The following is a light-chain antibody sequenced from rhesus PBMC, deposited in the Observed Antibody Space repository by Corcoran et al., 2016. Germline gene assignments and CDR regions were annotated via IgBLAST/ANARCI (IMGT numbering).Light chain of an antibody. Sequence: DIQMTQSPSSLSASVGDRVTVTRRASQGINKELSGYQQKLGKAPTLLIYAASSLQTGVSSRFSGSGCGTAYTLTISSLQPEDVATFYCLQDYTTPFTFGPGTKLDIK. CDR2: AAS. CDR1: QGINKE. V-gene: IGKV1-94*01. CDR3: LQDYTTPFT. J-gene: IGKJ3*01.